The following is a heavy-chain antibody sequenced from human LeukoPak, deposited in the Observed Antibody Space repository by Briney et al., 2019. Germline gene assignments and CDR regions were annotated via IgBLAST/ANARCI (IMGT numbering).Heavy chain of an antibody. J-gene: IGHJ4*02. V-gene: IGHV1-2*02. CDR1: GYTCTGYY. Sequence: ASVKVSCKASGYTCTGYYRHWVRQAPGQGLEWMGWMNRNSGGTNYAQKFQGRVTMTRDTSISTAYMELSRLRSDDTAVYYCARDNTGPGIAAAGTFDFDYWGQGTLVTVSS. D-gene: IGHD6-13*01. CDR3: ARDNTGPGIAAAGTFDFDY. CDR2: MNRNSGGT.